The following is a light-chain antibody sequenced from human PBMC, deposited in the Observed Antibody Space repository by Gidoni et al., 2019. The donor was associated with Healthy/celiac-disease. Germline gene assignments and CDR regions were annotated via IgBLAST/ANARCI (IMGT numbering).Light chain of an antibody. CDR1: QSVSSSY. Sequence: EIVLTQSPGTLSLSPGERATLSCRASQSVSSSYLAWYHQTPGQAPRLLIYGASRRATGIPDRFSGSWSGTDFTLTISRLEPEDFAVYYCQQYGSSPKTFGQGTKVEIK. J-gene: IGKJ1*01. CDR3: QQYGSSPKT. CDR2: GAS. V-gene: IGKV3-20*01.